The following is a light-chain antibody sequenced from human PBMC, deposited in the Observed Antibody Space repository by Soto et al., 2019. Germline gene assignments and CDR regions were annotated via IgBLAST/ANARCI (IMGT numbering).Light chain of an antibody. V-gene: IGLV7-46*01. Sequence: QAVVTQEPSLTVSPGGTVTFTCGSSTGAVTSGHYPYWFQQKPGQAPRTLIYDTNNKHSWTPARFSGSLLGGKAALTLSGAQPEDEAEYYCLLSYSDARPVVFGGGTKLTVL. CDR2: DTN. J-gene: IGLJ2*01. CDR3: LLSYSDARPVV. CDR1: TGAVTSGHY.